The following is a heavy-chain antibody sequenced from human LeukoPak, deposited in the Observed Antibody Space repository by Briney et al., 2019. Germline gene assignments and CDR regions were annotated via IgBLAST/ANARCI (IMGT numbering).Heavy chain of an antibody. J-gene: IGHJ4*02. CDR1: GGSISSYY. CDR3: ARSSGYDSPYYFDY. V-gene: IGHV4-59*08. D-gene: IGHD5-12*01. CDR2: IYYSGST. Sequence: SETLSLTCTVSGGSISSYYWSWIRQPPGKGLEWIGYIYYSGSTNYNPSPKSRVTISVDTSKNQFSLKLSSVTAADTAVYYCARSSGYDSPYYFDYWGQGTLVTVSS.